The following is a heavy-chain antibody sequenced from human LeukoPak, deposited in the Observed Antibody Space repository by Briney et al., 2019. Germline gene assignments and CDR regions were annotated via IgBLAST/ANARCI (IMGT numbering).Heavy chain of an antibody. CDR3: ARPYYYDSRIDP. Sequence: SETLSLTCAVYGGSFSGYYWSWIRQPPGKGLEWIGEINHSGSTNYNPSLKSRVTISVDTSKNQFSLKVTSVTAADTAVYYCARPYYYDSRIDPWGQGILVTVSS. CDR1: GGSFSGYY. D-gene: IGHD3-22*01. J-gene: IGHJ5*02. V-gene: IGHV4-34*01. CDR2: INHSGST.